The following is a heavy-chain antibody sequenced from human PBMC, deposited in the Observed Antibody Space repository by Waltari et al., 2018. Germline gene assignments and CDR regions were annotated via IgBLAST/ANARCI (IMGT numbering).Heavy chain of an antibody. V-gene: IGHV3-7*01. D-gene: IGHD1-26*01. CDR1: GFSFSNYW. Sequence: EVQLVESGGGVVQPGGSLRLSCAASGFSFSNYWMCLVRQAPGKGLEWVADIKHDGSEKYYVDSVKGRFTISKDNAKNSLYLQMNSLRAEDTAVYYCARSGSGNDYWGQGTLVTVSS. CDR3: ARSGSGNDY. J-gene: IGHJ4*02. CDR2: IKHDGSEK.